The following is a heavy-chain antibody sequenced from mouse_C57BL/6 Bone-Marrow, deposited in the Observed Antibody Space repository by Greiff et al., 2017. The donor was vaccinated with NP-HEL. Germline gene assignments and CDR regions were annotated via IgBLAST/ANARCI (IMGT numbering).Heavy chain of an antibody. D-gene: IGHD2-1*01. V-gene: IGHV1-74*01. Sequence: QVQLQQPGAELVKPGDSVTVSCKASGYTFTSYWMHWVKQRPGQGLEWIGRIHPSDGDTNYNQKFKGKATLTVDKSSSTAYMQLSSLTSEDSAVYYGAIPFYGTWYFDVWGTGTTVTVSS. J-gene: IGHJ1*03. CDR3: AIPFYGTWYFDV. CDR2: IHPSDGDT. CDR1: GYTFTSYW.